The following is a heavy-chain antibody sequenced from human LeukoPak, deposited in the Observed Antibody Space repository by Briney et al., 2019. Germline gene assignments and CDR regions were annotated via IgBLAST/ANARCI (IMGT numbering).Heavy chain of an antibody. CDR1: GFTFNDYY. CDR3: ATDGAGFDT. CDR2: INIGGTNT. V-gene: IGHV3-11*01. J-gene: IGHJ5*02. Sequence: GGSLRLSCAAPGFTFNDYYMSWIRQAPGKGLEWLSYINIGGTNTHYADSVKGRFSISRDNAKKSLYLEMNNLRAEDTAVYYCATDGAGFDTWGQGVLVTVSS.